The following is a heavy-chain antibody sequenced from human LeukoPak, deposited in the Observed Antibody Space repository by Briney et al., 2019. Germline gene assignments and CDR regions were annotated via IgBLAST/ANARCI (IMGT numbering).Heavy chain of an antibody. V-gene: IGHV2-5*02. D-gene: IGHD3-10*01. CDR1: GFSLSTSGVG. J-gene: IGHJ5*02. Sequence: SGPMLVNPTQTLTLTCTFSGFSLSTSGVGVGWIRQPPGKALQWLALIYWDDEKYYSPSLKSRLSISRDTSRNQVVLTMTNMDPLDTGTYFCAHSYYFGSRSYYNVWFAPWGLGTLVSVSS. CDR2: IYWDDEK. CDR3: AHSYYFGSRSYYNVWFAP.